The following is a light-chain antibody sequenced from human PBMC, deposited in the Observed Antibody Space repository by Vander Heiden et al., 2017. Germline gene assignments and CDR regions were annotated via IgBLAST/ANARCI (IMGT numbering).Light chain of an antibody. V-gene: IGKV1-39*01. Sequence: IQMTQSPSPLSAPVGDRVIITCRASQSINSYLDWYQQKPGKAPKLLMYAASNLQSGVPARFSGSGSGTDFTLTISSLQPEDVATYHCQQNARTPRTFGGGTKVEIK. CDR3: QQNARTPRT. CDR2: AAS. CDR1: QSINSY. J-gene: IGKJ4*02.